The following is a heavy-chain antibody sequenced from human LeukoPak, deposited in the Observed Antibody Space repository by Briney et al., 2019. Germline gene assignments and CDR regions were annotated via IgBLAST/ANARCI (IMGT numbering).Heavy chain of an antibody. V-gene: IGHV1-2*02. J-gene: IGHJ4*02. Sequence: HRASVKVSCKASGYTFTGYYMRWVRQAPGQGLEWMGWINPNSGGTNYAQKFQGRVTMTRDTSISTAYMELSRLRSADTAVYYCTVENIVVVPAAIHESSYWGQGTLVTVSS. CDR1: GYTFTGYY. CDR2: INPNSGGT. CDR3: TVENIVVVPAAIHESSY. D-gene: IGHD2-2*02.